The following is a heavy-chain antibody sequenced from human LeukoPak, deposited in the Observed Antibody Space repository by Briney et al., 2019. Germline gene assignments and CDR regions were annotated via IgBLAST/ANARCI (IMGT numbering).Heavy chain of an antibody. V-gene: IGHV3-21*01. CDR3: AREEDGSECDY. CDR1: GFTFSSYS. CDR2: ISSSSSYI. D-gene: IGHD3-10*01. Sequence: GGSLRVSCAASGFTFSSYSMNWVCQAPGKGLEWVSSISSSSSYIYYADSVKGRFTISRDNAKNSLYLQMNSLRAEDTAVYYCAREEDGSECDYWGQGTLVTVSS. J-gene: IGHJ4*02.